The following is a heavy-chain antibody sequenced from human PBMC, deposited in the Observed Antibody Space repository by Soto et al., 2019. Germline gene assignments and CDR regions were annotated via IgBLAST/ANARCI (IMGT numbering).Heavy chain of an antibody. D-gene: IGHD4-17*01. Sequence: SETLSLTCTVSGGSISSGRFYWSWIRQHPGKGLEWIGHISDSGSSYYNPSLESRVTISVDTSKNQFSLKLSAVTAADTDVYYCARRYGDCFDYWGQGTLVTVSS. J-gene: IGHJ4*02. CDR1: GGSISSGRFY. CDR3: ARRYGDCFDY. CDR2: ISDSGSS. V-gene: IGHV4-31*03.